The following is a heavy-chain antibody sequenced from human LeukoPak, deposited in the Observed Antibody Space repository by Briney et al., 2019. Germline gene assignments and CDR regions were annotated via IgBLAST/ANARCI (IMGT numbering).Heavy chain of an antibody. D-gene: IGHD3-10*01. Sequence: ASVKVSCKVSGYTLTELSMHWVRQPPGKGLEWMGGFDPEDGETIYAQKFQGRVTMTEDTSTDTAYIELSSLRSEYTAVYYCATWYYYGSGSYYKIDYWGQGTLVTVSS. CDR2: FDPEDGET. V-gene: IGHV1-24*01. J-gene: IGHJ4*02. CDR3: ATWYYYGSGSYYKIDY. CDR1: GYTLTELS.